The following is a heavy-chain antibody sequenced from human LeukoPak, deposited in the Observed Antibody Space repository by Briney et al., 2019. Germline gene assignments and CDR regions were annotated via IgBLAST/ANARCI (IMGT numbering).Heavy chain of an antibody. CDR2: IIPIFGIA. CDR1: GGTFSSYA. V-gene: IGHV1-69*04. Sequence: SVKVSCKASGGTFSSYAISWVRQAPGQGLEWMGRIIPIFGIANYARKFQGRVTITADKSTSTAYMELSSLRSEDTAVYYCARDRRFTLDTAMASYYYYGMDAWGQGTTVTVSS. CDR3: ARDRRFTLDTAMASYYYYGMDA. D-gene: IGHD5-18*01. J-gene: IGHJ6*02.